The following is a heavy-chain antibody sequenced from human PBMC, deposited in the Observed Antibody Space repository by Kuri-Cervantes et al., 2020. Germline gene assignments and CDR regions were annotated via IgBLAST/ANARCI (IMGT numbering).Heavy chain of an antibody. CDR2: IYHSGST. D-gene: IGHD6-6*01. J-gene: IGHJ4*02. V-gene: IGHV4-59*08. CDR3: ASLPSDSSSHPYFDY. CDR1: GGSISSYY. Sequence: SETLSLTCTVSGGSISSYYWSWIRQPPGKGLEWIGSIYHSGSTYYNPSLKSRVTISVDTSKNQFSLKLSSVTAADTAVYYCASLPSDSSSHPYFDYWGQGTLVTVSS.